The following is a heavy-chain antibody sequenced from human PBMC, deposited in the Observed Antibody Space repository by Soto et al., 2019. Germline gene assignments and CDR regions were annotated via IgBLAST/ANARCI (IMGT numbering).Heavy chain of an antibody. D-gene: IGHD3-22*01. CDR1: GFTFSSYA. J-gene: IGHJ4*02. CDR3: AKKSRSYDSSGYADS. CDR2: ISGSGGST. Sequence: GGSLRLSCAPSGFTFSSYAMSWVRQAPGKGLEWVSAISGSGGSTYYADSVKGRFTISRDNSKNTLYLQMNSLRAEDTAVYYCAKKSRSYDSSGYADSWGQGTLVTVSS. V-gene: IGHV3-23*01.